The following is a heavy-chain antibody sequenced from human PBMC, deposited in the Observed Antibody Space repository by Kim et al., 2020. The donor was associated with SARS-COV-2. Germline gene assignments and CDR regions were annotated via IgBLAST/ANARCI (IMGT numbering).Heavy chain of an antibody. CDR3: VALTWIQLWYPDYFDY. D-gene: IGHD5-18*01. Sequence: GGSLRLSCAASGFTFSSYAMSWVRQAPGKGLEWVSAISGSGGSTYYADSVKGRFTISRDNSKNTLYLQMNSLRAEDTAVYYCVALTWIQLWYPDYFDYWGQGTLVTVSS. CDR2: ISGSGGST. J-gene: IGHJ4*02. V-gene: IGHV3-23*01. CDR1: GFTFSSYA.